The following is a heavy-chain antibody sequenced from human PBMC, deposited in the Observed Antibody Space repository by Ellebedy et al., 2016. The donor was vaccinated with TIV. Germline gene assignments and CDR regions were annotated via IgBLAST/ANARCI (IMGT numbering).Heavy chain of an antibody. CDR1: GASVSSNSAA. CDR3: ARGGDWFDP. V-gene: IGHV6-1*01. CDR2: TYYRSKWNN. Sequence: MPSETLSLTCAISGASVSSNSAAWNWIRQSPSGGLEWLGRTYYRSKWNNDYAVSVKSRITINPDPSKNQFSLQLNSVTPEDTAVYYCARGGDWFDPWGQGTLVTVSS. J-gene: IGHJ5*02.